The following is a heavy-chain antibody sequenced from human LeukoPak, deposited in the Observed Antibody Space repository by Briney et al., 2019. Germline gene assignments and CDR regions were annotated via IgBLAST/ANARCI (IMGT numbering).Heavy chain of an antibody. D-gene: IGHD3-3*01. V-gene: IGHV4-61*02. CDR1: GGSISSGSYY. CDR3: ARGMAGDYDFWSGYYGFDP. J-gene: IGHJ5*02. Sequence: SETLSLTCTVSGGSISSGSYYWSWIRQPAGKGLEWIGRIYTSGNTNYNPSLKSRVTISVDTSKNQFSLKLSSVTAADTAVYYCARGMAGDYDFWSGYYGFDPWGQGTLVTVSS. CDR2: IYTSGNT.